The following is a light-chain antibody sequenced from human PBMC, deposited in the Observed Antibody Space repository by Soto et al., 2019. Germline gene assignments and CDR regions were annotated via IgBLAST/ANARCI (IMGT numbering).Light chain of an antibody. CDR2: GAS. Sequence: EIVMTQSPATLSVSPGERATLSCRASQSVSSNLAWYQQKPGQAPRLLIYGASTRATGIPARFSGSGSGTEFTLTISSLQSEAFAVYYCHQYNNWPPTVGGGTKVDTK. CDR1: QSVSSN. V-gene: IGKV3-15*01. J-gene: IGKJ4*01. CDR3: HQYNNWPPT.